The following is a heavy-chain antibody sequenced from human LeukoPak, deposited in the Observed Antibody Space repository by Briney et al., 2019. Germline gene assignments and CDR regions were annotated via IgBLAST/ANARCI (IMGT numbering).Heavy chain of an antibody. Sequence: ASVKVSCKASGYTFTGYYLHWVRQAPGQGLEWMGWINPNSGGTDYAQKFQGRVTLTRDTSISTAYMELNGLRSDDTALYYCAKEVAGNRYADYWGQGTLVTVSS. D-gene: IGHD6-19*01. V-gene: IGHV1-2*02. J-gene: IGHJ4*02. CDR3: AKEVAGNRYADY. CDR2: INPNSGGT. CDR1: GYTFTGYY.